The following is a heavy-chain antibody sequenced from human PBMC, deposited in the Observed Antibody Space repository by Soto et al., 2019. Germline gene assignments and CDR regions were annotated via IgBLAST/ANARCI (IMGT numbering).Heavy chain of an antibody. J-gene: IGHJ4*02. CDR2: INSGASTT. CDR1: GFTFSSSW. CDR3: ARGPSGWFGYDY. V-gene: IGHV3-74*01. Sequence: GGSLRLSCAASGFTFSSSWMHWVRQAPGKGLVWVSRINSGASTTNYADSVKGRFTISRDNAKNTLYPQMDSLTAEDTAVYYCARGPSGWFGYDYWGQGTLVTVSS. D-gene: IGHD6-19*01.